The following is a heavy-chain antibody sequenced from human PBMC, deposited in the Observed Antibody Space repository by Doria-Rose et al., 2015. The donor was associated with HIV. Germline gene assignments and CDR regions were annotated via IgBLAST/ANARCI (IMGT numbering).Heavy chain of an antibody. D-gene: IGHD3-10*01. CDR1: GDSISSSDSF. Sequence: VQLLESGPGLVRPSQTLSLTCTVSGDSISSSDSFWSWIRQPPGKGPEWIGYISSSGTTYYYPSLRGRLTISLDASKNQFSLNLNSVTAADTAVYYCARARNYGFPHFFDFWGQGTLVTVSS. CDR3: ARARNYGFPHFFDF. V-gene: IGHV4-30-4*01. J-gene: IGHJ4*02. CDR2: ISSSGTT.